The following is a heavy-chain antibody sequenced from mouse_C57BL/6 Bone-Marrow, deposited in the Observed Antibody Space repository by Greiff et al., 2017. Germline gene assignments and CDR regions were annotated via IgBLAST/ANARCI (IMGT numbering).Heavy chain of an antibody. D-gene: IGHD1-1*01. CDR1: GYTFTDYN. CDR3: ARLDTVVATQGFAY. Sequence: EVKLMESGPELVKPGASVKMSCKASGYTFTDYNMHWVKQSHGKSLEWIGDIKPNNGGTSYNQKFKGKATLTVHKSSSTAYMELRSLTSEDSAVYYCARLDTVVATQGFAYWGQGTPVTVSA. CDR2: IKPNNGGT. V-gene: IGHV1-22*01. J-gene: IGHJ3*01.